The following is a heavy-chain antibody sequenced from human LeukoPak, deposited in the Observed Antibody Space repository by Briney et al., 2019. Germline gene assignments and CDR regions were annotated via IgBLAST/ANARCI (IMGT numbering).Heavy chain of an antibody. Sequence: SETLSLTCAVYGGSFSGYYWSWIRQPPGKGLEWIGEINHSGSTNYNPSLKSRVTISVDTSKNQFSLKLSSVTAADTAVYYCARDHYDSSGAVYFDYWGQGTLVTVSS. D-gene: IGHD3-22*01. CDR1: GGSFSGYY. J-gene: IGHJ4*02. CDR3: ARDHYDSSGAVYFDY. V-gene: IGHV4-34*01. CDR2: INHSGST.